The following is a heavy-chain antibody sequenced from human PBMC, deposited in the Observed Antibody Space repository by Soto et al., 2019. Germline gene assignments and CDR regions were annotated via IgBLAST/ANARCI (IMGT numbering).Heavy chain of an antibody. Sequence: SETLSLTCIVSGGSISSYYWSWIRQPPGKGLEWIGYIYYIGSTNYNPSLKSRVTISVDTSKNQFSLKLSSVTAADTAVYYCARGLRRQLLNWFDPWGQGTLVTVSS. D-gene: IGHD2-2*01. V-gene: IGHV4-59*01. CDR1: GGSISSYY. J-gene: IGHJ5*02. CDR2: IYYIGST. CDR3: ARGLRRQLLNWFDP.